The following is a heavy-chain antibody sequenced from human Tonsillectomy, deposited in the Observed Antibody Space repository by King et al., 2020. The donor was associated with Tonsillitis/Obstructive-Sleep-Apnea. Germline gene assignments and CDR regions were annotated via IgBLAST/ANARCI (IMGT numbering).Heavy chain of an antibody. Sequence: VQLVESGGGLVKPGGSLRLSCAASGFTFSSYSMNWVRQAPGKGLEWVSSISSSSSYIYYADSVKGRFTISRDNAKNSLYLQMNRLRAEDTAVYYCAAPYPCGGDCYLDYWGQGTLVTVSS. CDR3: AAPYPCGGDCYLDY. D-gene: IGHD2-21*01. CDR1: GFTFSSYS. CDR2: ISSSSSYI. V-gene: IGHV3-21*01. J-gene: IGHJ4*02.